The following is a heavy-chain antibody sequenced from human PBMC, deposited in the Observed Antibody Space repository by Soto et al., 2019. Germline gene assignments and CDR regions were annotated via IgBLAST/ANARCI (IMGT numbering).Heavy chain of an antibody. V-gene: IGHV4-59*08. J-gene: IGHJ6*02. CDR1: GGSISSYY. CDR2: IYYSGST. D-gene: IGHD6-13*01. Sequence: SETLSLTCTVSGGSISSYYWSWIRQPPGKGLEWIGYIYYSGSTNYNPSLKSRVTISVDTSKNQFSLKLSSVTAADTAVYYCARQGRAAAGGSFFYGLDAWGQGTTVTVSS. CDR3: ARQGRAAAGGSFFYGLDA.